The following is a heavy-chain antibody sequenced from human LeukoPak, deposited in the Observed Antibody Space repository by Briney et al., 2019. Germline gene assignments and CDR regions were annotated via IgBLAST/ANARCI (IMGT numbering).Heavy chain of an antibody. CDR1: GYTFTSYG. CDR2: ISAYNGNT. D-gene: IGHD6-19*01. V-gene: IGHV1-18*01. J-gene: IGHJ4*02. CDR3: ARGIAVAGRGYDY. Sequence: GASVKVSCKASGYTFTSYGISWVRQAPGQGLEWMGWISAYNGNTNYAQKLQGRVTMTTDTSTSTVYMELSSLRSEDTAVYYCARGIAVAGRGYDYWGQGTLVTVSS.